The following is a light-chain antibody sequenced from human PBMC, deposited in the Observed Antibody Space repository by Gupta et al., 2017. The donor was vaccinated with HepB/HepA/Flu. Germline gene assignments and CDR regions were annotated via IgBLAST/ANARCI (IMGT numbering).Light chain of an antibody. CDR3: ATWDDSLNGVI. V-gene: IGLV1-36*01. CDR1: SSNTGNNA. CDR2: SNN. J-gene: IGLJ2*01. Sequence: QSVLTQPPSVSEVPGQRVTIPCSGSSSNTGNNAVNWYQQLPGAAPRLIIYSNNLRPSAVSDRFSGSKSGTSASLAISGLQSEDEAHYYCATWDDSLNGVIFGGGTQLTVL.